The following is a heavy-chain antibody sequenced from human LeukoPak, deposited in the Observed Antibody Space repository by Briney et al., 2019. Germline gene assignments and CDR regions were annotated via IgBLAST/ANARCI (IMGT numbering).Heavy chain of an antibody. J-gene: IGHJ6*03. CDR3: ARGPPITIPFYYYYMDV. Sequence: ASVKVSCKASGYTFTGYYMHWVRQAPGQGLEWMGWINPNSGGASYGKNFQGRVTITGDTSINTAYMEVTELTSDETAVYYCARGPPITIPFYYYYMDVWGKGTTVTVSS. CDR2: INPNSGGA. D-gene: IGHD3-3*01. V-gene: IGHV1-2*02. CDR1: GYTFTGYY.